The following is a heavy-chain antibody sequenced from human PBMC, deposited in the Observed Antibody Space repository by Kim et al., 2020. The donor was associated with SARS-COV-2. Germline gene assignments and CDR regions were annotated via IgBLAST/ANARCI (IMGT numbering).Heavy chain of an antibody. Sequence: ASVKVSCKVSGHTLTELSIHWVRQAPGKGLEWMGGFDAEEGDTVYSQRFQGRVTMTEDTSTHIAYMELNSLTSEDTAVYYFATGRINMVRETIIMRRWFD. CDR2: FDAEEGDT. D-gene: IGHD3-10*01. CDR3: ATGRINMVRETIIMRRWFD. V-gene: IGHV1-24*01. CDR1: GHTLTELS. J-gene: IGHJ5*01.